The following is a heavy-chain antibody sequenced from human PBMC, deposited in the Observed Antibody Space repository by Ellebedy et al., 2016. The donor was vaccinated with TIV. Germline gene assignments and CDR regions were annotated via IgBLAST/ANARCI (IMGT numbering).Heavy chain of an antibody. CDR3: ARSTLMVRGVDYGMDV. D-gene: IGHD3-10*01. CDR1: GYTFTSYG. V-gene: IGHV1-18*01. CDR2: ISAYNGNT. J-gene: IGHJ6*02. Sequence: ASVKVSXXASGYTFTSYGISWVRQAPGQGLEWMGWISAYNGNTNYAQKLQGRVTMTTDTSTSTAYMELRSLRSDDTAVYYCARSTLMVRGVDYGMDVWGQGTTVTVSS.